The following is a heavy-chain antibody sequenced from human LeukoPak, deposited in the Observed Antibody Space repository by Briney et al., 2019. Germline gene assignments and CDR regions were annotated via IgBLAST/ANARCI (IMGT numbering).Heavy chain of an antibody. CDR3: ARDGAAAGNYYYYYYMDV. D-gene: IGHD6-13*01. CDR1: GYTFTGYY. J-gene: IGHJ6*03. V-gene: IGHV1-2*02. Sequence: ASVKVSCKASGYTFTGYYMHWVRQAPGQGLEWMGWINPNSGGTNYAQKFQGRVTMTRDTSISTAYMELSRLRSDDTAVYYCARDGAAAGNYYYYYYMDVWGKGTTVTVSS. CDR2: INPNSGGT.